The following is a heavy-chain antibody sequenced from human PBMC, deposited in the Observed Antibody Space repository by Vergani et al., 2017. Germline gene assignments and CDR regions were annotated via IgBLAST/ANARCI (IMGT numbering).Heavy chain of an antibody. CDR3: ARLSYDTTPYLQGGYGC. Sequence: EVQLLESGGGLVQPGGSLRLSCAASGFTFSSYAMSWVRQAPGKGLEWVSAISARYPSTYYADSVKGRFTISRDNSKNMLYLQMNSLRAEDTAVYYCARLSYDTTPYLQGGYGCWGPGNLVYVSS. V-gene: IGHV3-23*01. D-gene: IGHD3-22*01. CDR1: GFTFSSYA. CDR2: ISARYPST. J-gene: IGHJ4*03.